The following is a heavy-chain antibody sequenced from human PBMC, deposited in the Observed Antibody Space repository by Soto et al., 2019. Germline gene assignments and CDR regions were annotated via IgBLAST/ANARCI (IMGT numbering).Heavy chain of an antibody. CDR3: AHRQYWISNHCYGGNWFDP. J-gene: IGHJ5*02. CDR1: GFSLSTTGVG. D-gene: IGHD2-2*01. V-gene: IGHV2-5*02. CDR2: IYWDDDK. Sequence: QITLKESGPTLVKPTQTLTLTCTFSGFSLSTTGVGVGWIRQPPGKAPEWLALIYWDDDKRYSPSLKSRLSITKETSKTQVVLTMTNMDPVETATYYFAHRQYWISNHCYGGNWFDPWGQGTLVTVSS.